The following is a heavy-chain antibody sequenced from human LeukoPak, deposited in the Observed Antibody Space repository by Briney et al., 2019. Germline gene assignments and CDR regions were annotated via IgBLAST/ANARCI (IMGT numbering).Heavy chain of an antibody. D-gene: IGHD3-22*01. CDR1: GGSISSSSYY. J-gene: IGHJ4*02. CDR3: ARVHSGYYDSFGYYYYFDY. CDR2: IYYSGST. Sequence: SETLSLTCTVSGGSISSSSYYWGWIRQPPGKGLEWIGSIYYSGSTYYNPSLKSRVTISIDTSKNQFSLKLSSVTAADTAVYYCARVHSGYYDSFGYYYYFDYWGQGTLVTVSS. V-gene: IGHV4-39*07.